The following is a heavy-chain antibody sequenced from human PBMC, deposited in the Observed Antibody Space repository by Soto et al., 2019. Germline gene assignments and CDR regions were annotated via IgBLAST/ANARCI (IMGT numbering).Heavy chain of an antibody. CDR1: GDSISRGGYS. D-gene: IGHD6-6*01. CDR2: IYDSGST. Sequence: SETLSLTCAVSGDSISRGGYSWTWIRQPPGKALEWIGNIYDSGSTSYNPSLKSRVTMSVDTSKNQFSLRLTSVTAADTAVYFCARGSSSYYDYGMDVWGQGTTVTVSS. J-gene: IGHJ6*02. CDR3: ARGSSSYYDYGMDV. V-gene: IGHV4-30-2*01.